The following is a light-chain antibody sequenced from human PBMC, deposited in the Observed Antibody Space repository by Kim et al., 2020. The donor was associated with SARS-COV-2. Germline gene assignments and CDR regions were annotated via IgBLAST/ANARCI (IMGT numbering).Light chain of an antibody. CDR3: CSYATSRSYV. CDR1: SNDVGAYNY. V-gene: IGLV2-14*04. Sequence: GRSITISCTGTSNDVGAYNYVSWYQLHPGKAPELMIFDVSERPSGISNRFSGSKSGNTASLTISGLQAEDEADYYCCSYATSRSYVFGTGTKVTVL. CDR2: DVS. J-gene: IGLJ1*01.